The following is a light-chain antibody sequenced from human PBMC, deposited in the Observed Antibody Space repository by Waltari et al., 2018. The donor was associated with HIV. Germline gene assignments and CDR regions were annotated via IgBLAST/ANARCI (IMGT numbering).Light chain of an antibody. CDR2: EVT. Sequence: QSALTQPASVSGSPGQSITISCTGTSSDVGGYNYVSWYQQHPGKAPKVMIYEVTNRPSGVSNRFSGSKSGNTASLTISGLQAEDEADYYCSSYAGSNKLVFGGGTKLTVV. V-gene: IGLV2-14*01. CDR1: SSDVGGYNY. J-gene: IGLJ2*01. CDR3: SSYAGSNKLV.